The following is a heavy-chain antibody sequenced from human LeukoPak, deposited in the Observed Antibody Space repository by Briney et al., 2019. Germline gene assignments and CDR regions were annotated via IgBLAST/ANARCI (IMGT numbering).Heavy chain of an antibody. V-gene: IGHV4-34*01. CDR2: INHSGST. CDR3: ARGRYSSGHFDY. Sequence: SETLSLTCAVYGGSFSGYYWSWIRQPPGKGLEWIGEINHSGSTNYNPSLKSRVTISVDTSKNQFSLKLSSVTAADTAVYYCARGRYSSGHFDYWGQGTLVTVSS. J-gene: IGHJ4*02. D-gene: IGHD6-19*01. CDR1: GGSFSGYY.